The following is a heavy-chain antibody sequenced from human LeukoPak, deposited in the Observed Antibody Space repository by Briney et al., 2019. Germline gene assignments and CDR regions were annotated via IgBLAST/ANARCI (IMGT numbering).Heavy chain of an antibody. Sequence: ASVKVSFKASGYTFTSYGISWVRQAPGQGLEWMGWNSAYNGNTNYAQKLQGRVTMTTDTSTSTAYMELRSLRSDDTAVYYCAREVGATYGNYYYYGMDVWGQGTTVTVSS. V-gene: IGHV1-18*01. CDR2: NSAYNGNT. CDR1: GYTFTSYG. CDR3: AREVGATYGNYYYYGMDV. D-gene: IGHD1-26*01. J-gene: IGHJ6*02.